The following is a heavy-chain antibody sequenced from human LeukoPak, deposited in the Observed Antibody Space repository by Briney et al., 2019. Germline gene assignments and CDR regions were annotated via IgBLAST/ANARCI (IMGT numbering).Heavy chain of an antibody. V-gene: IGHV1-24*01. D-gene: IGHD3-22*01. CDR2: FDPEDGET. Sequence: ASVKPSCKVSGYTLTELSMNWVRQAPGKGLEWRGGFDPEDGETIYAQKFQGRVTMTEDTSTDTAYMELSSLRSEDTAVYYCATADTYYYDSRGYYYLSHWGQGTLVTVSS. J-gene: IGHJ4*02. CDR3: ATADTYYYDSRGYYYLSH. CDR1: GYTLTELS.